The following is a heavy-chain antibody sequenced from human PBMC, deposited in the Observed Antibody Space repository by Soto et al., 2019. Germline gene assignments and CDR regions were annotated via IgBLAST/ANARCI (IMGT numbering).Heavy chain of an antibody. CDR3: ARASNGWYYDY. V-gene: IGHV3-30-3*01. CDR1: GFTFSSYA. D-gene: IGHD6-19*01. J-gene: IGHJ4*02. Sequence: QVQLVESGGGVVQPGRSLRLSCAASGFTFSSYAMHWVRQAPGKGLEWVAVISYDGSNKYYADSVKGRFTISRDNSKNTLYLQMNSRRAEDTAVYSWARASNGWYYDYWGQGTLVTVSS. CDR2: ISYDGSNK.